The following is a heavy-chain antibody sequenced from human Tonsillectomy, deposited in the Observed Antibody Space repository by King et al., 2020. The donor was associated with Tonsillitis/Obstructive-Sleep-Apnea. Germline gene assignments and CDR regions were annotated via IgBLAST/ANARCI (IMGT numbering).Heavy chain of an antibody. CDR1: GFTFSDYY. CDR2: ISSSSSYT. V-gene: IGHV3-11*05. Sequence: VQLVESGGGLVKPGGSLRLSCAASGFTFSDYYMSWIRQAPGKGLEWVSYISSSSSYTNYADSVKGRFTISRDNAKNSLYLQMNSLRAEDTAVYYCARDHEAIFGVVTAYYMDVWAKGPRSPSP. D-gene: IGHD3-3*01. J-gene: IGHJ6*03. CDR3: ARDHEAIFGVVTAYYMDV.